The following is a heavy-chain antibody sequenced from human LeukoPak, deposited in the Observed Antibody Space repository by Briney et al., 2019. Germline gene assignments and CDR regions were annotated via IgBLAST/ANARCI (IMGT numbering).Heavy chain of an antibody. V-gene: IGHV3-48*03. D-gene: IGHD3-10*02. CDR1: GFTFMNYA. CDR2: ISSSGSTI. J-gene: IGHJ6*04. CDR3: AELGITMIGGV. Sequence: GGSLRLSCAASGFTFMNYAINWVRQAPGKGLEWVSYISSSGSTIYYADSVKGRFTISRDNAKNSLYLQMNSLRAEDTAVYYCAELGITMIGGVWGKGTTVTISS.